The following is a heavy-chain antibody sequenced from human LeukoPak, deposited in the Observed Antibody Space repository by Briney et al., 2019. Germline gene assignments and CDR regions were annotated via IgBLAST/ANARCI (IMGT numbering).Heavy chain of an antibody. D-gene: IGHD3-10*01. CDR2: VHYRGSP. J-gene: IGHJ4*02. V-gene: IGHV4-59*02. CDR3: ASILDGSGSYVFDY. Sequence: SETLSLTCTVSGGSVTTYYWSWIRQFPGKRLEWIGHVHYRGSPDYNPSLKSRVTISVDTSKNQFSLKLSSVTAADTAVYYCASILDGSGSYVFDYWGQGTLVTVSS. CDR1: GGSVTTYY.